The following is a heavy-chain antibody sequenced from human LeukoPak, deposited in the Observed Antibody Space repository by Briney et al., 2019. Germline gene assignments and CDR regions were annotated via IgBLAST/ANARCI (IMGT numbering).Heavy chain of an antibody. J-gene: IGHJ4*02. V-gene: IGHV3-23*01. CDR3: AKDYYDSSGYYLGKPY. CDR2: ISGSAGTT. Sequence: PGGSLRLSCAASGFTFSSYAMSWVRQAPGMGLEWVSAISGSAGTTYYADSVKGRFTISRDNSKNTLYLQMNSLIAEDTAVYFCAKDYYDSSGYYLGKPYWGQGTLVTVSS. D-gene: IGHD3-22*01. CDR1: GFTFSSYA.